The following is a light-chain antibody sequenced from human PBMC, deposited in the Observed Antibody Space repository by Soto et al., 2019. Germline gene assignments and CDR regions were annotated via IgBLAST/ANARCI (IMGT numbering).Light chain of an antibody. CDR3: SSYTSSSTLVV. V-gene: IGLV2-14*01. CDR2: DVS. CDR1: SSDVGDYNY. Sequence: QSALTQPASVSGSPGQSITISCTGTSSDVGDYNYVSWYQQHPGKAPKLMIYDVSNRPSGVSNRFSGSKSGNTASLTISGLQAEDEADYYCSSYTSSSTLVVFVTGTKLTVL. J-gene: IGLJ1*01.